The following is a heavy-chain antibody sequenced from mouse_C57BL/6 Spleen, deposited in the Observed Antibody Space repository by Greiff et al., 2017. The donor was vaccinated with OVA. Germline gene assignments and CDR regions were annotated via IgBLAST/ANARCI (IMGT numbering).Heavy chain of an antibody. CDR1: GYTFTSYW. CDR2: INPSNGGT. Sequence: QVHVKQPGTELVKPGASVKLSCKASGYTFTSYWMHWVKQRPGQGLEWIGNINPSNGGTNYNEKFKSKATLTVDKSSSTAYMQLSSLTSEDSAVYYCARYYGSSYAYFDYWGQGTTLTVSS. D-gene: IGHD1-1*01. J-gene: IGHJ2*01. CDR3: ARYYGSSYAYFDY. V-gene: IGHV1-53*01.